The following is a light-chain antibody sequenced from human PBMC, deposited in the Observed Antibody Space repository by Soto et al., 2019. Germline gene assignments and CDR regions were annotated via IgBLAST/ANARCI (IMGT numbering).Light chain of an antibody. Sequence: QSVLTQPPSASGTPGQRVTISCSGSTSNIGKYTVNWYQQLPGTAPKLLIHSNNQRPSGVPDRFSGSKSGTSASLAICGLQSEDETNYYCAAWDDSLNGVVFGGGTKLTVL. CDR2: SNN. CDR3: AAWDDSLNGVV. CDR1: TSNIGKYT. V-gene: IGLV1-44*01. J-gene: IGLJ2*01.